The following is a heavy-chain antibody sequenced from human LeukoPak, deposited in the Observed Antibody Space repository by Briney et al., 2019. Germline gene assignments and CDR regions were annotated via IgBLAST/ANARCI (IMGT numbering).Heavy chain of an antibody. J-gene: IGHJ4*02. CDR1: GFTFSSYS. CDR3: ARDVGSWYEGGGY. CDR2: ISSSSSYI. D-gene: IGHD6-13*01. Sequence: GGSLRLSCAASGFTFSSYSMNWVRQAPGKGLEWVSSISSSSSYIYYADSVKGRFTISRDNAKNSLYLQMNSLRAEDTAVYYCARDVGSWYEGGGYWGQGTLVTVSS. V-gene: IGHV3-21*01.